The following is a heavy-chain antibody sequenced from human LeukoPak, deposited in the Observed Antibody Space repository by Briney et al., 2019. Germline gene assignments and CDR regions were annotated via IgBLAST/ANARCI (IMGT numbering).Heavy chain of an antibody. CDR1: GFTVSGNY. Sequence: GGSLRLSCAASGFTVSGNYMSWVRQAPGQGLEWVSLIYSDGGSTYYADSVKGRFTISRDNSKNTLYLHMKSLRAEDTAVYYCAKGSGWLLPQYFDFWGQGTLVSVSS. D-gene: IGHD2-21*01. CDR3: AKGSGWLLPQYFDF. J-gene: IGHJ4*02. V-gene: IGHV3-53*01. CDR2: IYSDGGST.